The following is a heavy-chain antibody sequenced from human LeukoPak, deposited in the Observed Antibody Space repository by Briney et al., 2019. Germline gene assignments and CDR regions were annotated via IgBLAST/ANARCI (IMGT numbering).Heavy chain of an antibody. V-gene: IGHV3-23*01. CDR2: ISGSGGST. CDR1: GFTFSSYA. J-gene: IGHJ6*02. Sequence: GGSLRLSCAASGFTFSSYAMSWVRQAPGKGLEWVSAISGSGGSTYYADSVKGRFTISRDNSKNTLYLQMNSLRAEDTAVYYCATPPPPMVRGVSPGLSGMDVWGQGTTVTVSS. CDR3: ATPPPPMVRGVSPGLSGMDV. D-gene: IGHD3-10*01.